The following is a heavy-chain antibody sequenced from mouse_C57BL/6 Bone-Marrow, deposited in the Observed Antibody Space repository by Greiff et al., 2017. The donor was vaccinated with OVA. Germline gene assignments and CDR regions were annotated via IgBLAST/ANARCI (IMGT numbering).Heavy chain of an antibody. CDR2: ISSGGSYT. D-gene: IGHD2-2*01. CDR1: GFTFSSYG. CDR3: ARQLIYYGYDYFDY. Sequence: EVKLVESGGDLVKPGGSLKLSCAASGFTFSSYGMSWVRQTPDKRLEWVATISSGGSYTYYPDSVKGRFTISRDNAKNTLYLQMSSLKSEDTAMYYCARQLIYYGYDYFDYWGQGTTLTVSS. V-gene: IGHV5-6*01. J-gene: IGHJ2*01.